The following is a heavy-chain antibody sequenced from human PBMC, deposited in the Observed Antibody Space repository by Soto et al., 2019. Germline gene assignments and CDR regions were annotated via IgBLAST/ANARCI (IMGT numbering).Heavy chain of an antibody. J-gene: IGHJ4*02. Sequence: SETLSLTCTVSGGSISSSHWGWIRQTPGKGLEWIGYIYNNGDTNYNPSLRSRLTMSLDTSKNQFSLKLSSVTAADTAIYFCARDPADGLRGDLDSWGQGILVTVSS. CDR2: IYNNGDT. D-gene: IGHD3-10*01. V-gene: IGHV4-59*01. CDR1: GGSISSSH. CDR3: ARDPADGLRGDLDS.